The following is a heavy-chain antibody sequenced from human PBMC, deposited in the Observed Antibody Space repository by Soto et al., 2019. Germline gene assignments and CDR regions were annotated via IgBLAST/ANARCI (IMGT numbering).Heavy chain of an antibody. CDR3: AKTGDGDPIDS. J-gene: IGHJ4*02. CDR1: SGSISSRNW. CDR2: IFHSGGT. V-gene: IGHV4-4*02. D-gene: IGHD7-27*01. Sequence: VQLQESGPGLVKPSGTLSLTCAVSSGSISSRNWWTWVRQPPGKGLEWIGEIFHSGGTNYNPSLKRRTTISVDTSKNQFSLKLTSVTAADTAVYYCAKTGDGDPIDSWGQGTLVTVSS.